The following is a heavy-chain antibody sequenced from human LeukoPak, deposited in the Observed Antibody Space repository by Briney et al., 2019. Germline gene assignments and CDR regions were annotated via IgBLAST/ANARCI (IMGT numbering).Heavy chain of an antibody. CDR2: IYYSGST. D-gene: IGHD3-9*01. V-gene: IGHV4-30-4*01. CDR3: ARSFLTGYPFDY. CDR1: GGSLSSGDYY. Sequence: PSQTLSLTCTVSGGSLSSGDYYWRWIRQPPGKGLKCIGYIYYSGSTYYNPSLKSRVTISVDTSKNQFSLKLSSVTAADTAVYYCARSFLTGYPFDYWGQGTLVTVSS. J-gene: IGHJ4*02.